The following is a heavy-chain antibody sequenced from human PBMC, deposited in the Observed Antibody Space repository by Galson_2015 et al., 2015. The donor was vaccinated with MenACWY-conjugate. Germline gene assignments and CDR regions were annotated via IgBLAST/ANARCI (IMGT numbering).Heavy chain of an antibody. J-gene: IGHJ4*02. D-gene: IGHD1-26*01. CDR3: AKSRGASCYFDS. CDR2: INPGGSST. Sequence: SLRLSCAASRFIFNTYWMHWVRQAPGKGLVWVSRINPGGSSTTYADSVKDRFTISRDNAKNTLYLQMNSLRPEDTAVFYCAKSRGASCYFDSWGQGTLVTVSS. CDR1: RFIFNTYW. V-gene: IGHV3-74*01.